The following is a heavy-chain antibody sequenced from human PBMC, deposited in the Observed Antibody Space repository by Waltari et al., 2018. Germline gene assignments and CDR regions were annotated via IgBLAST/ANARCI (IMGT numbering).Heavy chain of an antibody. V-gene: IGHV3-21*02. Sequence: EVQLVESGGGLVKPGGSLRLSCAASAFTFSPYSMSWIRQAPGKGLEWVSSIGTTDSYIYYANSVRGRFTISRDNAKNSLFLQMNGLRADDTGVYYCARDGEFLRLGTTDYWGQGTLITVSS. J-gene: IGHJ4*02. CDR2: IGTTDSYI. CDR3: ARDGEFLRLGTTDY. D-gene: IGHD3-10*01. CDR1: AFTFSPYS.